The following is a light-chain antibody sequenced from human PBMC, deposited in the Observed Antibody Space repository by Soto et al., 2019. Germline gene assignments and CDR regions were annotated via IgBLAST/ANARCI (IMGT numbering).Light chain of an antibody. CDR2: DVS. V-gene: IGLV2-14*01. CDR1: SSDVGGYNY. Sequence: QSALTQPASVSGSPGQSITISCTGTSSDVGGYNYVSWYQQHPGKVPKRMIFDVSSRPSGVSNRFSGSKSDNTASLTISGLQAEDEADYYCRSYSTSTPLAFGEGTKLTVL. CDR3: RSYSTSTPLA. J-gene: IGLJ3*02.